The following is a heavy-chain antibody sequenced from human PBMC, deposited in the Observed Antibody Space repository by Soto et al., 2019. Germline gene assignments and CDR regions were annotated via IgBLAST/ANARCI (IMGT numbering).Heavy chain of an antibody. D-gene: IGHD2-21*02. J-gene: IGHJ3*02. Sequence: QVQLVQSGAEVKKPGSSVKVSCKASGGTFSSYAISWVRQAPGQGLEWMGGIIPIFGTANYAQKFQGRVTITADESTSTAYMELSSLRSEDTAVYYCPRGLTVVTAIPLAFDIWGQGTMVTVSS. CDR1: GGTFSSYA. CDR2: IIPIFGTA. CDR3: PRGLTVVTAIPLAFDI. V-gene: IGHV1-69*01.